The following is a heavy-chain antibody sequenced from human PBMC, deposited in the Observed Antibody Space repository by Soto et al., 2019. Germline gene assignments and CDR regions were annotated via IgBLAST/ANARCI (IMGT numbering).Heavy chain of an antibody. J-gene: IGHJ6*02. D-gene: IGHD5-12*01. CDR1: GGTFSGYA. Sequence: ASVKVSCKASGGTFSGYAISWVRQAPGQGLEWMGGIIPIFGTANYAQKFQGRVTITADESTSTAYMELSSLRSEDTAVYYCARDLKGGYDTIYYYYGMDVWGQGTTVTVSS. CDR3: ARDLKGGYDTIYYYYGMDV. CDR2: IIPIFGTA. V-gene: IGHV1-69*13.